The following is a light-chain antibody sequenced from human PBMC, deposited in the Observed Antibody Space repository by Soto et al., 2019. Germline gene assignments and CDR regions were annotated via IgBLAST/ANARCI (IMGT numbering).Light chain of an antibody. J-gene: IGKJ2*01. Sequence: DVQMTQSPSSLSASVGDRVTITCRASQGIRNDLGWYQQKPGKAPKRLIYSASRLQSGVPLRFSGSGSGTEFTLTISSLQPDDFATYYCQQYNSAYTFGQGTKLEIK. V-gene: IGKV1-17*01. CDR2: SAS. CDR1: QGIRND. CDR3: QQYNSAYT.